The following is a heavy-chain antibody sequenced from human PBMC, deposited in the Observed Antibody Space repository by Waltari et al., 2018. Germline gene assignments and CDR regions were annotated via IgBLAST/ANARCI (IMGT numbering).Heavy chain of an antibody. CDR1: GLTVSSNY. CDR2: ITGGGTT. V-gene: IGHV3-53*01. D-gene: IGHD3-22*01. Sequence: DVQLVESGGGLIQPGGSLRLSCAASGLTVSSNYITWVRQAPGRGLDWVSLITGGGTTYYADSVKGRFTISRDNTKNTFYLQMNSLRADDTAVYFCARDRGYYDNSGSPIGGMHYWGQGTLVTVSS. CDR3: ARDRGYYDNSGSPIGGMHY. J-gene: IGHJ4*02.